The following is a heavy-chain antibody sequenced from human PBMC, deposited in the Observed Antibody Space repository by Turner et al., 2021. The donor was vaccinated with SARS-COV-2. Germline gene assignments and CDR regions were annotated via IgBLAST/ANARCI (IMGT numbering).Heavy chain of an antibody. D-gene: IGHD6-6*01. Sequence: EVQLVESGGGLIQPGGSLRLSCAASGFTVTSNYMSWVRQAPGKGLEWLGFITSRGNTNYNPSLKDRVTMSLDMSKNLFSLRLTSVNVGDTATYYCASFDEYRSFSRGMDVWGPGASVTVSS. CDR2: ITSRGNT. CDR1: GFTVTSNY. CDR3: ASFDEYRSFSRGMDV. J-gene: IGHJ6*02. V-gene: IGHV3-53*05.